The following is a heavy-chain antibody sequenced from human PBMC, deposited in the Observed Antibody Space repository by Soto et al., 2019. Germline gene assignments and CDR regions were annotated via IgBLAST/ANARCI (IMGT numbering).Heavy chain of an antibody. Sequence: SETLSLTCAVYGGSFSGYYWSWIRQPPGKGLEWIGEINHSGSTNYNPSLKSRVTISVDTSKNQFSLKLSSVTAADTAVYYCARAGIAAAGTGYYYYMDVWGKRSTVTVSS. CDR3: ARAGIAAAGTGYYYYMDV. D-gene: IGHD6-13*01. CDR2: INHSGST. CDR1: GGSFSGYY. J-gene: IGHJ6*03. V-gene: IGHV4-34*01.